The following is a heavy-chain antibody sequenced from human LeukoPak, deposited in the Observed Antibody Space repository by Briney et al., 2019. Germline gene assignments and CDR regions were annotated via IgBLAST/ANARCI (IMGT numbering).Heavy chain of an antibody. CDR1: GFTFSNYW. CDR2: INVDGSVK. J-gene: IGHJ4*02. D-gene: IGHD2-2*01. V-gene: IGHV3-74*01. Sequence: GGSLRLSCAASGFTFSNYWMHWVRQVPGKGLVWVSRINVDGSVKSYADSVKGRFTISRDNAKNTVSLQMNSLRAEDTAVYYCARGKTSRGLAVPAESYYFDYWGQGTLVTVSS. CDR3: ARGKTSRGLAVPAESYYFDY.